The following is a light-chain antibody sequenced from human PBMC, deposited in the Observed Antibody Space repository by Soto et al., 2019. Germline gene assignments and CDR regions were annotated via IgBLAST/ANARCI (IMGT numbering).Light chain of an antibody. CDR3: SSYTSSKTRV. Sequence: QSALTQPPSVSGSPGQSITISCTGTSSDIGGYNFVSWYQQHPGKAPKLMIYVVTDRPSGVSSRFSGSKSGNTASLTISGLHAEDAADYYRSSYTSSKTRVFGGGTKLTVL. J-gene: IGLJ3*02. CDR1: SSDIGGYNF. V-gene: IGLV2-14*03. CDR2: VVT.